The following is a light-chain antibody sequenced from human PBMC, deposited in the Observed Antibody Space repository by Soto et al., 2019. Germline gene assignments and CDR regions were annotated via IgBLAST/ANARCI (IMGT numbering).Light chain of an antibody. J-gene: IGLJ1*01. CDR2: DVS. CDR3: SSYTNSNTRQIV. V-gene: IGLV2-14*03. CDR1: SSDVGGYNY. Sequence: SALTQPASVSGSPGQSITISCTGTSSDVGGYNYVSWYQHHPGKAPKLLIYDVSNRPSGISNRFSGSKSDNTASLTISGLQPEDEADYYCSSYTNSNTRQIVFGTGTKVTVL.